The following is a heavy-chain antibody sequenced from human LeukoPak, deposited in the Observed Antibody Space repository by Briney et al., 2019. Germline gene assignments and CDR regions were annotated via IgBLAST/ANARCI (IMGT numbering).Heavy chain of an antibody. D-gene: IGHD4-17*01. CDR2: ISGSGGST. CDR1: GFIFSKYG. J-gene: IGHJ4*02. CDR3: AKGLRVQFDY. V-gene: IGHV3-23*01. Sequence: GGSLRLSCGASGFIFSKYGMHWVRQAPGKGLEWVSAISGSGGSTYYADSVKGRFTISGDNSKNTLYLQMNSLRAEDTAVYYCAKGLRVQFDYWGQGTLVTVSS.